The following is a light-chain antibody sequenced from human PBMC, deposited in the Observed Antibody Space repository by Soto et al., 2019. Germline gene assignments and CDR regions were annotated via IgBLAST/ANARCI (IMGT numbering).Light chain of an antibody. Sequence: IVLTQSPGTLSLSPGERATLSCRASQRASQSVSSSYLSWYQQKPGQAPRLLIYGASTRATGIPARFSGSGSGTDFTLTISRLEPEDFAVYYCQHFGGSLPVTFGQGTRLEI. CDR2: GAS. J-gene: IGKJ5*01. CDR3: QHFGGSLPVT. V-gene: IGKV3-20*01. CDR1: QSVSSSY.